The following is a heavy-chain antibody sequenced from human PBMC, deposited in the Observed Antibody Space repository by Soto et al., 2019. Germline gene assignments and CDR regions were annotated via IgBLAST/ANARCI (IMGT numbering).Heavy chain of an antibody. D-gene: IGHD1-26*01. J-gene: IGHJ6*02. CDR3: ARDRGGSYHYYYYGMDV. CDR2: INPSGGST. Sequence: ASVKVSCKASGYTFTSYHMHWVRQAPGQGLEWMGIINPSGGSTSYAQKFQGRVTMTRDTSTSTVYMELSSLRSEDTAVYYCARDRGGSYHYYYYGMDVWGQGTTVTVSS. CDR1: GYTFTSYH. V-gene: IGHV1-46*01.